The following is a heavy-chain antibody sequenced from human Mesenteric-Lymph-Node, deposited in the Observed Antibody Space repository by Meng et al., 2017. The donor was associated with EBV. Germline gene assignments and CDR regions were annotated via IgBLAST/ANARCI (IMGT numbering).Heavy chain of an antibody. V-gene: IGHV3-21*01. Sequence: EVQLVXSXXXXXKPXGXXXLSCAASGFTFSSNLMTWVRQAPGKGLGWVSSISDFSTYIYYADSVKGRFTISRDNARNSLYLQMNSLRSEDTAVYYCARDPTDSSGYYGYWGQGTLVTVSS. D-gene: IGHD3-22*01. J-gene: IGHJ4*02. CDR3: ARDPTDSSGYYGY. CDR2: ISDFSTYI. CDR1: GFTFSSNL.